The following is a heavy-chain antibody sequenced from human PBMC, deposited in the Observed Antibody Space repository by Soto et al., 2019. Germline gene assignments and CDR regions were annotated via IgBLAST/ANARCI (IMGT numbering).Heavy chain of an antibody. V-gene: IGHV5-51*01. J-gene: IGHJ4*02. Sequence: GESLKISCKASGHTLIDFWIGGVRQMPGKGLKWMGSIDAGDSDTRYSPSFQGQVTISADTSISTVYLQWSSLKASDAAMYYCGAVRGMGKYYFDYWGQGTLVTVSS. CDR3: GAVRGMGKYYFDY. CDR1: GHTLIDFW. CDR2: IDAGDSDT. D-gene: IGHD1-26*01.